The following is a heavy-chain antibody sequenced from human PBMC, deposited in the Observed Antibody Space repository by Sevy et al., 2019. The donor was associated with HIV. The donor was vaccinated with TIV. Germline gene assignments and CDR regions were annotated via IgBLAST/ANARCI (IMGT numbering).Heavy chain of an antibody. CDR3: TTFDSFGYSYGFDY. CDR2: IKSKTDGGTT. V-gene: IGHV3-15*01. Sequence: GGSLRLSCAASGFIFSNAWMSWVRQAPGKGLEWVGRIKSKTDGGTTDYAAPVKGRFTISRDDSKNTLYLQMNSLKTEDTAVYYCTTFDSFGYSYGFDYWGQGTLVTVSS. J-gene: IGHJ4*02. CDR1: GFIFSNAW. D-gene: IGHD5-18*01.